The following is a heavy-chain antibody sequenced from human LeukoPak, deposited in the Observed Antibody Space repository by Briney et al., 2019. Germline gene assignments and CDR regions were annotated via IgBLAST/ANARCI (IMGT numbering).Heavy chain of an antibody. CDR1: GFTFSSYW. CDR2: IKQDGSEK. J-gene: IGHJ4*02. V-gene: IGHV3-7*04. Sequence: GGPLGLSCEASGFTFSSYWMSWVRQAPGKGLEWVANIKQDGSEKYYVDSVKGRFTISRDNAKNSLYLQMNSLRAEDTAVYYCARVIAAAGFDYWGQGTLVTVSS. CDR3: ARVIAAAGFDY. D-gene: IGHD6-13*01.